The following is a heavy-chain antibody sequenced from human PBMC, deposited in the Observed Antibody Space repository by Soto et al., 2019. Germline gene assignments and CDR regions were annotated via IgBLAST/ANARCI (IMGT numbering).Heavy chain of an antibody. D-gene: IGHD1-26*01. CDR2: IFPRDSDT. Sequence: EVQLVQSDTDVKRPGESLKISCQGSGYTFSNHWINWVRLVPGKGLEWMGIIFPRDSDTRYSPSLQGQVIISVDKSTNTAYLQWTRLTASDTAIYYCANSIEGGPMDVWGQGTTVTVSS. J-gene: IGHJ6*02. CDR1: GYTFSNHW. CDR3: ANSIEGGPMDV. V-gene: IGHV5-51*01.